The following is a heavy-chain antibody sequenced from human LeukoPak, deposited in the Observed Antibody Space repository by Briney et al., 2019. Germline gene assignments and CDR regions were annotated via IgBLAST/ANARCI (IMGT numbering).Heavy chain of an antibody. J-gene: IGHJ4*02. Sequence: GGSLRLSCAASGFTFSSYAIHWVRQAPGKGLEWVAVISYDGSNKYYADSVKGRFTISRDNAKNSLYLQMNSLRAEDTAVYYCARDRDGDLYFDYWGQGTLVTVSS. CDR1: GFTFSSYA. V-gene: IGHV3-30-3*01. D-gene: IGHD4-17*01. CDR3: ARDRDGDLYFDY. CDR2: ISYDGSNK.